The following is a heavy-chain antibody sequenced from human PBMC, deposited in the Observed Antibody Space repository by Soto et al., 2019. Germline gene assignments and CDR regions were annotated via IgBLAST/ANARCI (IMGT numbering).Heavy chain of an antibody. V-gene: IGHV3-30*18. Sequence: QVQLVESGGGVVQPGRSLRLSCAASGFTFNIYGMHWVRQAPGKGLEWVAAISYDGSNEYYAESVKGRFNISRDNSKNTLYLQMNSLRAEDTAVYYCAKDGGGGKVPALVGYWGQGTLVTVSS. CDR1: GFTFNIYG. J-gene: IGHJ4*02. CDR3: AKDGGGGKVPALVGY. CDR2: ISYDGSNE. D-gene: IGHD2-2*01.